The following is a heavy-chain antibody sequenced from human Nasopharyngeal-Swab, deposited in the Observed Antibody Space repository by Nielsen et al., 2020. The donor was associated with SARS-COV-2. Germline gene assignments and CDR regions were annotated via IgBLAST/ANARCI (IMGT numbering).Heavy chain of an antibody. V-gene: IGHV3-66*01. Sequence: VRQAPGKGLEWVSIIYSGGNTYYVDSVKGRFTISRDNSKNTLFLQMNSLRAEDTAVYYCARDSNGSGRYYWGQGTLVTVSS. CDR3: ARDSNGSGRYY. D-gene: IGHD3-10*01. J-gene: IGHJ4*02. CDR2: IYSGGNT.